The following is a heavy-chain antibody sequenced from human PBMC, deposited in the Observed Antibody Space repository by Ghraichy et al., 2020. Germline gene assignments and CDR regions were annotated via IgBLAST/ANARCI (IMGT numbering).Heavy chain of an antibody. CDR2: IKSKTHGGTT. CDR3: TTEGYSGFCDCSRYYYFDF. Sequence: GGSLRLSCAASGFTFSNAWMTWVRQIPGKGLEWVGHIKSKTHGGTTDYAAPVRGRFTISRDDSKTTLYLHINRLRTEDTAVYYCTTEGYSGFCDCSRYYYFDFWGQGHLVTVSS. V-gene: IGHV3-15*01. D-gene: IGHD5-12*01. J-gene: IGHJ4*02. CDR1: GFTFSNAW.